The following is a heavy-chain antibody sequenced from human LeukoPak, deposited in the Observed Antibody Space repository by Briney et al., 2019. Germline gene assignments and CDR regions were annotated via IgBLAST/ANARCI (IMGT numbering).Heavy chain of an antibody. J-gene: IGHJ5*02. D-gene: IGHD2-2*01. CDR1: GYTFTGYY. CDR2: INPNSGGT. Sequence: ASVKVSCKASGYTFTGYYMHWVRQAPGQGLEWMGWINPNSGGTNYAQKLQGRVTMTRDTSISTAYMELSRLRSDDTAVYYCARGAPNYCSSTSCYYWFDPWGQGTLVTVSS. V-gene: IGHV1-2*02. CDR3: ARGAPNYCSSTSCYYWFDP.